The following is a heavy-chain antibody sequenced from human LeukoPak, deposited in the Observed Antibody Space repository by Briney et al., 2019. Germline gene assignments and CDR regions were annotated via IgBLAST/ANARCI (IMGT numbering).Heavy chain of an antibody. Sequence: ASVKVSCKTSGYTFNIYDINWVRQVTGQGLEWMGWMNPNTGNAGYPQKFQSRVTMTRNTSISTAYLELSSLRSEDTAVYYCARGVRWARTEDYESSGYFPSDYWGQGTLVTVSS. V-gene: IGHV1-8*01. D-gene: IGHD3-22*01. CDR3: ARGVRWARTEDYESSGYFPSDY. CDR2: MNPNTGNA. J-gene: IGHJ4*02. CDR1: GYTFNIYD.